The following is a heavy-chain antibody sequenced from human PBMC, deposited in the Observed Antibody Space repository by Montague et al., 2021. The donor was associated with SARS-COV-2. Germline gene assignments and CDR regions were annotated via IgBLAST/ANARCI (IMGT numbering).Heavy chain of an antibody. V-gene: IGHV4-59*01. CDR2: VHYTGST. Sequence: SETLSLTCEVSGGSMSGYYWTWIRQSPGKGLEWIGYVHYTGSTKYNPSLKTRVSLSLDTPKNHFSLHPSSVTAADTAIYFCARARNTCFIANCVNYFDVWGLGALVTVSS. CDR1: GGSMSGYY. J-gene: IGHJ4*02. CDR3: ARARNTCFIANCVNYFDV. D-gene: IGHD1-1*01.